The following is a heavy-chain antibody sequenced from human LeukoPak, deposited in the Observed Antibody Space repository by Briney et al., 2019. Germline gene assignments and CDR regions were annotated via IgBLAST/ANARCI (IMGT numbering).Heavy chain of an antibody. CDR1: GYTFTSYG. J-gene: IGHJ6*02. Sequence: ASVKVSCKASGYTFTSYGISWVRQAPGQGLEWMGWISAYNGNTNYAQKLQGRVTITADESTSTAYMELSSLRSEDTAVYYCARGAYYYGSGSYYYYYGMDVWGQGTTVTVSS. CDR2: ISAYNGNT. D-gene: IGHD3-10*01. CDR3: ARGAYYYGSGSYYYYYGMDV. V-gene: IGHV1-18*01.